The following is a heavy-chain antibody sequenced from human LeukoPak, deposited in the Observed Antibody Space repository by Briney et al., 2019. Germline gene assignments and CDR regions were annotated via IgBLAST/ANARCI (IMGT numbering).Heavy chain of an antibody. D-gene: IGHD3-10*01. CDR1: GFTFSTYS. CDR3: AREKGRGVISPYFDC. J-gene: IGHJ4*02. CDR2: ISRSSSTI. Sequence: GGSLRLSCAASGFTFSTYSMNWVRQAPGKGLEWVSYISRSSSTIYYADSVKGRFTISRDKSKNTLSLQMNSLRAEDTAVYYCAREKGRGVISPYFDCWGQGTLVTVSS. V-gene: IGHV3-48*01.